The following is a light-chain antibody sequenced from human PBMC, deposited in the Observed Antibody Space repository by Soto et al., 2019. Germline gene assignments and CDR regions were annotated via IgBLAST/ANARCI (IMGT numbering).Light chain of an antibody. CDR1: QSILYSSNNKNY. CDR2: WAS. J-gene: IGKJ5*01. V-gene: IGKV4-1*01. CDR3: QQYYSTFIT. Sequence: DIVMTQSPDSLAVSLGERATINCKSSQSILYSSNNKNYLAWYQQKPGQPPKLLIYWASTRESGVPDRFSGSGSGTDFTLTISSLQTEDVAVYYCQQYYSTFITFGQGTQLEI.